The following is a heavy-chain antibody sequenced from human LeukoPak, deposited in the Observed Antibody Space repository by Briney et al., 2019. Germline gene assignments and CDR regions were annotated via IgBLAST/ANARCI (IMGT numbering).Heavy chain of an antibody. Sequence: ASVKVSCKASGYTFTSYAMHWVRQAPGQRLEWMGWINAGNGNTKYSQKFQGRVTITRDTSASTAYMELSSLRSEDTAVYYCAGDHPHDILTGYSLRRLDYWGQGTLVTVSS. CDR2: INAGNGNT. CDR3: AGDHPHDILTGYSLRRLDY. D-gene: IGHD3-9*01. CDR1: GYTFTSYA. V-gene: IGHV1-3*01. J-gene: IGHJ4*02.